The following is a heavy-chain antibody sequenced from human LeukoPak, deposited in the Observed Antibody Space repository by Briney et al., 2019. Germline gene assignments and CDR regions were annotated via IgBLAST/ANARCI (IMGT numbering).Heavy chain of an antibody. Sequence: AGGSLRLSCAASGFTFSSYGMHWVRQAPGKGLEWVAVIWYDGSNKYYADSVKGRYTISRDNSKNTLYLQMNSLRAEDTAVYYCARDDDSSSSIDYWGQGTLVTVSS. V-gene: IGHV3-33*01. CDR1: GFTFSSYG. CDR2: IWYDGSNK. D-gene: IGHD6-6*01. CDR3: ARDDDSSSSIDY. J-gene: IGHJ4*02.